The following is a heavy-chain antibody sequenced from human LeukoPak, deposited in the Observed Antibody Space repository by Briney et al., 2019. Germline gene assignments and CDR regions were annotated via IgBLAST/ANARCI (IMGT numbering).Heavy chain of an antibody. CDR1: GFTFSSYA. Sequence: GGSLRLSCAASGFTFSSYAMSWVRQAPGKGLEWVSAISGSGGSTYYADSVKGRFTISRDNAKNSLYLQMNSLRAEDMALYYCAKDRSYGSGSYSPTYFDYWGQGTLVTVSS. J-gene: IGHJ4*02. D-gene: IGHD3-10*01. CDR3: AKDRSYGSGSYSPTYFDY. CDR2: ISGSGGST. V-gene: IGHV3-23*01.